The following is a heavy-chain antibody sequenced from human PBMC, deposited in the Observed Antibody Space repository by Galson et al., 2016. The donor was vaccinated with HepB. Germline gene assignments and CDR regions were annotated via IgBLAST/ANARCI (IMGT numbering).Heavy chain of an antibody. CDR2: IYYSGSA. D-gene: IGHD6-19*01. Sequence: TLSLTCSVSGGSVSSGAYYWSWIRQHPGTGLEWIGYIYYSGSAYYNRSLRSRVTMSIDTSKNQFSLKLSSVTAADTAVYFCARVTVAAARFFDYWGQGTLVTVSS. V-gene: IGHV4-31*03. CDR1: GGSVSSGAYY. J-gene: IGHJ4*02. CDR3: ARVTVAAARFFDY.